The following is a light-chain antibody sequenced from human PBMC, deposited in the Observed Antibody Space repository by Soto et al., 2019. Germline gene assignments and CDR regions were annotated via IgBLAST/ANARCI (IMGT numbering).Light chain of an antibody. CDR2: GAS. CDR1: QSVTSSD. CDR3: HHYGTSPPT. J-gene: IGKJ1*01. V-gene: IGKV3-20*01. Sequence: EVALPQSPGTLSLSPGAIATLSCKASQSVTSSDLAWYQQKPGQAPRLLISGASSRATGIPDRFSGSGSGTDFTLTISRLEPEDFAVFYCHHYGTSPPTFGQGTKVDIK.